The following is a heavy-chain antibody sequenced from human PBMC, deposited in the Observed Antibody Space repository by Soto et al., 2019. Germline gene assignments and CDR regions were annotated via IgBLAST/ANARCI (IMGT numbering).Heavy chain of an antibody. CDR3: SYDSSRGDY. CDR1: GFTFSNYG. V-gene: IGHV3-15*01. J-gene: IGHJ4*02. Sequence: PGGSLRLSCATSGFTFSNYGIHWVRQAPGKGLEWVGRLKSEAAGGTTDYAAPVKGRFTISRDDSKNTLYLQMNSLKTDDTAVYYCSYDSSRGDYWGLGTLVTVSS. CDR2: LKSEAAGGTT. D-gene: IGHD3-22*01.